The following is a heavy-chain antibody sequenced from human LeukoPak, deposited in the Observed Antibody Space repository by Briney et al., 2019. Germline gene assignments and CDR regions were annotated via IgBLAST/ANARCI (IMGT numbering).Heavy chain of an antibody. D-gene: IGHD6-19*01. Sequence: SQTLSLTCAISGDSVSGNRVAWNWIRQSPSRGLEWLGRTYYRSKWRNDFGSSVKSRITIKPDTSKNQFSLQLNSVTPEDTAVYYCARGFAEAVPGYFDYWGQGTLVTVSS. CDR2: TYYRSKWRN. CDR1: GDSVSGNRVA. V-gene: IGHV6-1*01. CDR3: ARGFAEAVPGYFDY. J-gene: IGHJ4*02.